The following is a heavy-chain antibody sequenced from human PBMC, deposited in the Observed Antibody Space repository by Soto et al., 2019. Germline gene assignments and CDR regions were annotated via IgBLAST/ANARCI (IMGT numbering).Heavy chain of an antibody. CDR3: ARGRRSSSSN. J-gene: IGHJ4*02. V-gene: IGHV4-34*01. Sequence: PSETLSLTCAVYGGSFSCYYWSWIRQPPGKGLEWIGEINHSGSTNYNPSLKSRVTISVDTSKNQFSLKLSSVTAADTAVYYCARGRRSSSSNWGQGTLVTVSS. D-gene: IGHD6-6*01. CDR1: GGSFSCYY. CDR2: INHSGST.